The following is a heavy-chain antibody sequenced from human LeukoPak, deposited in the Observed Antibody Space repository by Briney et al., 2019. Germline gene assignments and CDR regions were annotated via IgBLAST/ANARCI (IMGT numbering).Heavy chain of an antibody. D-gene: IGHD1-26*01. CDR1: GYTLTELS. V-gene: IGHV1-24*01. CDR2: FDPEDGET. Sequence: ASVKVSCKVSGYTLTELSMHWVRQAPGKGLEWMGGFDPEDGETIYAQKFQGRVTMTEDTSTDTAYVELSSLRSEDTAVYYCARDESGDDSGYYYGMDVWGQGTTVTVSS. J-gene: IGHJ6*02. CDR3: ARDESGDDSGYYYGMDV.